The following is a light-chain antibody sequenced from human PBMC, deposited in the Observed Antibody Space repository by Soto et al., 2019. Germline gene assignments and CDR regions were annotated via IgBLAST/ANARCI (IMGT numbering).Light chain of an antibody. Sequence: EIVMTQSPATLSVSPGERATLSCRASQSVSSNLAWYQQKPGQAPSLLIYRASTRATGIPARFSGSGSGTEFTLTISSLQSEDFAFYSYQQYNNWTPSTFGQGTKLEIK. J-gene: IGKJ2*02. V-gene: IGKV3-15*01. CDR3: QQYNNWTPST. CDR2: RAS. CDR1: QSVSSN.